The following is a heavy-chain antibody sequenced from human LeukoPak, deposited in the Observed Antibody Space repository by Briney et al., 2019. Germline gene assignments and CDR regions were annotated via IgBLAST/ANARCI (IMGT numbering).Heavy chain of an antibody. CDR1: GFTVSSNY. CDR3: AKRYCSSTSCDLYYYYVMDV. V-gene: IGHV3-23*01. J-gene: IGHJ6*02. D-gene: IGHD2-2*01. Sequence: GGSLRLSCAASGFTVSSNYMSWVRQAPGKGLEWVSAISGSGGSTYYADSVKGRFTISRDNSENTLYLQMNSLRAEDTAVYYCAKRYCSSTSCDLYYYYVMDVWGQGTTVTVSS. CDR2: ISGSGGST.